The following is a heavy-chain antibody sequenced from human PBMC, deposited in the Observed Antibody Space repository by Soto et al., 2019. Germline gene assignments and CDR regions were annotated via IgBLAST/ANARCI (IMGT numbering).Heavy chain of an antibody. V-gene: IGHV3-15*01. CDR3: TTDDPINKN. J-gene: IGHJ4*02. CDR1: GFTFSTYT. Sequence: PGGSLRLSCAASGFTFSTYTVNWVRQSPGKGLEWVGRIKSKTDGGTTDYAAPVKGRFTISRDDSKNTLFLQMNSLKTEDTAVYYCTTDDPINKNWGQGTLVTVSS. CDR2: IKSKTDGGTT.